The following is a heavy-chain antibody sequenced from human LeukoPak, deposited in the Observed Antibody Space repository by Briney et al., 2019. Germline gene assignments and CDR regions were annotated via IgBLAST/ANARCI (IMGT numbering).Heavy chain of an antibody. J-gene: IGHJ4*02. D-gene: IGHD2-21*01. CDR1: GLTFSNYA. Sequence: GGSLRLSCAASGLTFSNYAISWVRQAPGKGLEWVSSISSLGISSYYADSVKGRFTISRDNSKNTLYLQMNSLRAEDTAVYYCAKDMGSRAINFDYWGQGTLVIVSS. CDR2: ISSLGISS. CDR3: AKDMGSRAINFDY. V-gene: IGHV3-23*01.